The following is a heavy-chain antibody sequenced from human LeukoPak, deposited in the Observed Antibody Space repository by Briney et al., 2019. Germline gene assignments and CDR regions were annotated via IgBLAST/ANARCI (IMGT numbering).Heavy chain of an antibody. D-gene: IGHD3-16*01. CDR3: STDRETGGDAFDI. CDR2: IKSKADGGTA. J-gene: IGHJ3*02. V-gene: IGHV3-15*01. CDR1: GFTFSNDW. Sequence: GGSLRLSCTASGFTFSNDWRSGVRQAPGKGLEWVGRIKSKADGGTADYAAPVKDRFTISRDDSKKTLYVQMISLKTEDTAVYYCSTDRETGGDAFDIWGQGTMVTVSS.